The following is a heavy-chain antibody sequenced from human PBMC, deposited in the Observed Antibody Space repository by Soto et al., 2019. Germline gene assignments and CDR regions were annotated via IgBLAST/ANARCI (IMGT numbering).Heavy chain of an antibody. CDR1: GFTFSSYA. Sequence: EVQLLESGGGLVQPGGSLRLSCAASGFTFSSYAMAWVRQAPGKGLEWVSTIRASGTSTYYADSVEGRFSISRDNSKNTLYLQMNSLRAEDTAVYYCAKEWCDARTREKCGLVDYWGQGALVTVSS. J-gene: IGHJ4*02. D-gene: IGHD2-8*01. V-gene: IGHV3-23*01. CDR3: AKEWCDARTREKCGLVDY. CDR2: IRASGTST.